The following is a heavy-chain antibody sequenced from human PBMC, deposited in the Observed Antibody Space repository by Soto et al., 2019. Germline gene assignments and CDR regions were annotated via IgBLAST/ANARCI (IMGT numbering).Heavy chain of an antibody. J-gene: IGHJ4*02. D-gene: IGHD3-22*01. V-gene: IGHV1-69*01. Sequence: QVQLVQSGAEVKKPGSSVKVSCKASGGTFSSYAISWVRQAPGQGLEWMGGIIPIFGTANYAQKFQGRVMITADESTSTAYMELSSLRSEDTAVYYCARVESYYYDSSGSFLFDYWGQGTLVTVSS. CDR2: IIPIFGTA. CDR1: GGTFSSYA. CDR3: ARVESYYYDSSGSFLFDY.